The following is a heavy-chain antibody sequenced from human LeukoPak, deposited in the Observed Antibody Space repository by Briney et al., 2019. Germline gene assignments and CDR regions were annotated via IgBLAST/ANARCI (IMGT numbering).Heavy chain of an antibody. CDR1: GYTFTSYG. CDR3: ARDLPYYYDSSGYYRPSLGY. CDR2: ISAYNGNT. D-gene: IGHD3-22*01. Sequence: ASVKVSCKASGYTFTSYGISWVRQAPGQRLEWMGWISAYNGNTNYAQKLQGRVTMTTDTSTSTAYMELRSLRSDDTAVYYCARDLPYYYDSSGYYRPSLGYWGQGTLVTVSS. J-gene: IGHJ4*02. V-gene: IGHV1-18*01.